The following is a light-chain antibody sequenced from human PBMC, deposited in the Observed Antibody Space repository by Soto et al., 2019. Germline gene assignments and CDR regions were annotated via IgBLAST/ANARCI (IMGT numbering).Light chain of an antibody. CDR1: ATDVGVYKY. J-gene: IGLJ3*02. CDR2: DVS. CDR3: SSYTRTSTRV. Sequence: QSVLTQPASVSGSPGQSITISATGTATDVGVYKYVSWYQQHPGKAPKLMIYDVSNRPSGVSNRFSGSKSGDTASLTISGLQAEDEAHYYCSSYTRTSTRVFGGGTKLTVL. V-gene: IGLV2-14*01.